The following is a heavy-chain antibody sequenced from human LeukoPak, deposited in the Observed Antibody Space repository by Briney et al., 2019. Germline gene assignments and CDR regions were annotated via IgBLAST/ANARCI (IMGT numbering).Heavy chain of an antibody. V-gene: IGHV1-18*04. Sequence: GASVKVSCKASGYTFTSYGISWVRQAPGQGLEWMGWISAYNGNTNYAQKLQGRVTMTTDASTSTAYIELRSLRSDDTAVYYCAREESGWYVPPYYWGQGTLVTVSS. CDR2: ISAYNGNT. D-gene: IGHD6-19*01. CDR1: GYTFTSYG. J-gene: IGHJ4*02. CDR3: AREESGWYVPPYY.